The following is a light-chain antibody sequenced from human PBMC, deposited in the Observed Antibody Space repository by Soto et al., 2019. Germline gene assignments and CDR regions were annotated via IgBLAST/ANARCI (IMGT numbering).Light chain of an antibody. CDR3: QQSYSTPPFA. V-gene: IGKV1-39*01. J-gene: IGKJ3*01. CDR2: AAS. CDR1: QSISSY. Sequence: DIPMTQSPSSLSASVGDRVTITCRASQSISSYLNWYQQKPGKAPKLLIYAASSLQSGVPSRFSGSGSGTDFTLTISSLQPEDFATYYWQQSYSTPPFAFGPGTKVDIK.